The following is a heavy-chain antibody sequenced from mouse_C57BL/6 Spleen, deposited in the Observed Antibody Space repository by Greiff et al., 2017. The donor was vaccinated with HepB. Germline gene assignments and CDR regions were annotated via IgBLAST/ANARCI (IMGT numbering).Heavy chain of an antibody. CDR1: GYTFTDYE. J-gene: IGHJ2*01. CDR2: IDPETGGT. D-gene: IGHD1-1*02. Sequence: VKLQESGAELVRPGASVTLSCKASGYTFTDYEMHWVKQTPVHGLEWIGAIDPETGGTAYNQKFKGKAILTADKSSSTAYMELRSLTSEDSAVYYCTKGDYGDYWGQGTTLTVSS. CDR3: TKGDYGDY. V-gene: IGHV1-15*01.